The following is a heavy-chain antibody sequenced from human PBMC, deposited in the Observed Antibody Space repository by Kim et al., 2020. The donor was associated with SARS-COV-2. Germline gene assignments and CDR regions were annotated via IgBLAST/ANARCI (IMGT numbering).Heavy chain of an antibody. D-gene: IGHD2-2*03. CDR2: INPSGGST. CDR1: GYTFTSYY. Sequence: ASVKVSCKASGYTFTSYYMHWVRQAPGQGLEWMGIINPSGGSTSYAQKFQGRVTMTTDTSTSTVYMELSSLRSEDTAVYYCARELDIVVVPAAPLDYWGQGTLVTVSS. CDR3: ARELDIVVVPAAPLDY. J-gene: IGHJ4*02. V-gene: IGHV1-46*01.